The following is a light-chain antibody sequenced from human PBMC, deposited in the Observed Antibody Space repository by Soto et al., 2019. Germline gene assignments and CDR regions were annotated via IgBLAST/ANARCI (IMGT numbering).Light chain of an antibody. CDR1: QSVSSN. CDR2: DAS. CDR3: KQSSKWPWT. V-gene: IGKV3-15*01. J-gene: IGKJ1*01. Sequence: EIVMTQSPATLSVSPGERATLSCRASQSVSSNLAWYQQTPGQAHRLLIYDASTRATGIPTRFSGSGSGTEFTLTIRSLQSEDFAVYYCKQSSKWPWTFGQGTKVDIK.